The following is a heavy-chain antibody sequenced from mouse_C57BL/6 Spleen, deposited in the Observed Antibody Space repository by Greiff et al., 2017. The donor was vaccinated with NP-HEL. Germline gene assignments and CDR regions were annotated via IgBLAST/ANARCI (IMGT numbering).Heavy chain of an antibody. V-gene: IGHV3-6*01. CDR3: ARDWGDYDPYWYFDV. Sequence: EVKLQESGPGLVKPSQSLSLTCSVTGYSITSGYYWNWIRQFPGNKLEWMGYISYDGSNNYNPSLKNRISITRDTSKNQFFLKLNSVTTEDTATYYCARDWGDYDPYWYFDVWGTGTTVTVSS. J-gene: IGHJ1*03. CDR2: ISYDGSN. D-gene: IGHD2-4*01. CDR1: GYSITSGYY.